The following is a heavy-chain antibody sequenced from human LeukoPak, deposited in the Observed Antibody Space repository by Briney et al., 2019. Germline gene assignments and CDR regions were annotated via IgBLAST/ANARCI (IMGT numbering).Heavy chain of an antibody. CDR1: GYSISSGYY. D-gene: IGHD2-21*02. CDR2: IFDRGTT. V-gene: IGHV4-38-2*02. J-gene: IGHJ4*02. CDR3: ARGVTPFDY. Sequence: SETLSLTCTVSGYSISSGYYWSWIRQPPGKGLEWIGYIFDRGTTNYNPSLESRVTISAETSKNQVSLKVKSVTAADTAVYYCARGVTPFDYWGQGTLVTVSS.